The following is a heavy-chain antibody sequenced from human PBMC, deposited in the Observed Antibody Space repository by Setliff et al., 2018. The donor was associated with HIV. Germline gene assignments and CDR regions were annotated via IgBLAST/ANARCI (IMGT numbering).Heavy chain of an antibody. CDR2: IYTSGST. V-gene: IGHV4-4*08. D-gene: IGHD6-19*01. J-gene: IGHJ4*02. CDR1: GGSISSYY. CDR3: IIAYSSGWLAPMGFDS. Sequence: SETLSLTCTVSGGSISSYYWSWIRQPAGKGLEWIGHIYTSGSTNYNPSLKSRVTISVDTSKNQFSLKLSSVTAADTAVYYCIIAYSSGWLAPMGFDSWGQGTLVTVSS.